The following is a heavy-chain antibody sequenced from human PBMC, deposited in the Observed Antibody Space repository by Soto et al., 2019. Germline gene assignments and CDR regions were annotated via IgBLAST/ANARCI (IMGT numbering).Heavy chain of an antibody. CDR2: ISDDGSNK. CDR3: AKDLSGLMVYDTLDD. Sequence: QVQLVEAGGGVVQPGRSLRLSCAASGFTFSSYGMHWVRQAPGKGLEWVAVISDDGSNKYYADSVKGRFTISRDNSKNTLYLQMNSLRAEDTAVYYCAKDLSGLMVYDTLDDWCQGTLGALAS. CDR1: GFTFSSYG. J-gene: IGHJ4*02. D-gene: IGHD2-8*01. V-gene: IGHV3-30*18.